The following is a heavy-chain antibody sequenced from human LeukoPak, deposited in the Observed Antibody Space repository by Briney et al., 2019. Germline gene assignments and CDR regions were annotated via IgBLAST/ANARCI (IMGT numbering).Heavy chain of an antibody. D-gene: IGHD1-26*01. J-gene: IGHJ4*02. Sequence: SETLSLTCTVSGGSISSSSYYWGWIRQPPGKGLEWIGSIYYSGSTYYNPSLKSRVTISVGTSKNQFSLKLSSVTAADTAVYYCARPVGATNPYFDYWGQGTLVTVSS. CDR3: ARPVGATNPYFDY. CDR2: IYYSGST. V-gene: IGHV4-39*01. CDR1: GGSISSSSYY.